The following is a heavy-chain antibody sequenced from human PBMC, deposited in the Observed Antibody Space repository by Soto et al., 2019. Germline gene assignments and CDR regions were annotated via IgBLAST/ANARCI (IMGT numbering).Heavy chain of an antibody. D-gene: IGHD6-13*01. V-gene: IGHV3-74*01. CDR2: ISSDGTTT. CDR3: AREEPVSSWSPLDY. CDR1: GFTFSRLW. J-gene: IGHJ4*02. Sequence: EVQLVESGGGLVQPGGSLRLSCAASGFTFSRLWMHWVRQAPGKGLVWVSRISSDGTTTHYADSVRGRFTMSRDNAKNTLYLQLSSLRAEDTGVYFCAREEPVSSWSPLDYWGREPWSPSP.